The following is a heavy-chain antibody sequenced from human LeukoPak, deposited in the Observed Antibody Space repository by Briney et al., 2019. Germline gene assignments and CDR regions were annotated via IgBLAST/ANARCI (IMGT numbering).Heavy chain of an antibody. CDR3: ARGSTLREPRSPLDY. CDR1: GGSISSYD. D-gene: IGHD1-26*01. CDR2: IDYSGST. J-gene: IGHJ4*02. Sequence: SETLSLTCTVSGGSISSYDWSWIRQPPGKGREWIGNIDYSGSTNYYPSRKRRVTISVDTSKNHFSLILSSVTAADTAVYYCARGSTLREPRSPLDYWGQGILVTVSS. V-gene: IGHV4-59*01.